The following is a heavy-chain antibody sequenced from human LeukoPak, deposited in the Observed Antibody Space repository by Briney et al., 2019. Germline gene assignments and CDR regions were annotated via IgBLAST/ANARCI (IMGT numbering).Heavy chain of an antibody. CDR2: ISDDSSFT. CDR3: ARDGGYDLWSGYYQDY. Sequence: GGSLRLSCAASGLVFGKYAMAWVRQAPGKGLECVSIISDDSSFTYYLDSVKGRSTIFRDNSKNTLYLQMNSLRAEDTAVYYCARDGGYDLWSGYYQDYWGQGTLVTVSS. D-gene: IGHD3-3*01. V-gene: IGHV3-23*01. CDR1: GLVFGKYA. J-gene: IGHJ4*02.